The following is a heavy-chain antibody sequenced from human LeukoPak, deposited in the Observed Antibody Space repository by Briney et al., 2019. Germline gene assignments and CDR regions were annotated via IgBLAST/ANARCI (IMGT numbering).Heavy chain of an antibody. CDR1: GFTFSSYE. V-gene: IGHV3-48*03. CDR2: ISSSGSTI. J-gene: IGHJ4*02. D-gene: IGHD3-16*02. CDR3: ARVTYDYVWGSYRTPLDY. Sequence: PGGALRLSCAASGFTFSSYEMNWVRQAPGKGLEWVSYISSSGSTIYYADSVKGRFTISRDNAKNSLYLQMHSLRAEDTAVYYCARVTYDYVWGSYRTPLDYWGQGTLVTVSS.